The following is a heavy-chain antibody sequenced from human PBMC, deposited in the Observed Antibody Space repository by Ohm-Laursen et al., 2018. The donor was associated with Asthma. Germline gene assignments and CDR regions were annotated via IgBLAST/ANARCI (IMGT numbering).Heavy chain of an antibody. D-gene: IGHD1-7*01. CDR2: IKPDGSQT. CDR1: GFTFSGSW. J-gene: IGHJ4*02. Sequence: SLRLSCSASGFTFSGSWMIWVRQAPGKGLQWLAFIKPDGSQTYYADSVKGRFTISRDNSKNTLYLQMNSLRAEDTAVYYCAKDQGITGTTFDYWGQGTLVTVSS. CDR3: AKDQGITGTTFDY. V-gene: IGHV3-7*03.